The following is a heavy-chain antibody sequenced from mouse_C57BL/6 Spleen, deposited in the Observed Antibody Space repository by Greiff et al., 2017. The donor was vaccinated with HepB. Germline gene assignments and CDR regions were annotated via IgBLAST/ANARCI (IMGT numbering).Heavy chain of an antibody. CDR2: IWGVGST. J-gene: IGHJ4*01. Sequence: VQLVESGPGLVAPSQSLSITCTVSGFSLTSYGVDWVRQSPGKGLEWLGVIWGVGSTNYNSALKSRLSISKDNAKSQVFLKMNSLQTDDTAMYYCASGEDAMDDWGQGTTVTVSS. CDR1: GFSLTSYG. CDR3: ASGEDAMDD. V-gene: IGHV2-6*01.